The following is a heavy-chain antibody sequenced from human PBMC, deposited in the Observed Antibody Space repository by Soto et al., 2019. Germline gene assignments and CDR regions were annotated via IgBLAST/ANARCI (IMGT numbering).Heavy chain of an antibody. J-gene: IGHJ4*02. Sequence: GGSLRLSCAASGFTVSSNYMSWVRQAPGKGLEWVSVIYSGGSTYYADSVKGRFTISRDNSKNTLYLQMNSLRAEDTAVYYCAAPAYYYDSSGHFDYWGQGTLVTVSS. V-gene: IGHV3-53*01. D-gene: IGHD3-22*01. CDR3: AAPAYYYDSSGHFDY. CDR2: IYSGGST. CDR1: GFTVSSNY.